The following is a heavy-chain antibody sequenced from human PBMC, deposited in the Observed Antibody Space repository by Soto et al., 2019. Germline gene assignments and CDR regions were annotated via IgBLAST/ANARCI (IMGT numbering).Heavy chain of an antibody. V-gene: IGHV4-30-4*08. CDR2: IYYSGST. CDR1: GGSISSGGYY. Sequence: SETLSLTCTVSGGSISSGGYYWSWIRQHPGKGLEWIGYIYYSGSTYYNPSLKSRVTISVDTSKNQFSLKLSSVTAADTAVYYCAGSGYDSIFDYWGQGTLVTVSS. D-gene: IGHD5-12*01. CDR3: AGSGYDSIFDY. J-gene: IGHJ4*02.